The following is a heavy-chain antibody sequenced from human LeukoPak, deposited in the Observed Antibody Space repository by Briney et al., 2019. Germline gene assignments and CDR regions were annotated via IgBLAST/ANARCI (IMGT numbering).Heavy chain of an antibody. V-gene: IGHV3-64*01. J-gene: IGHJ5*02. Sequence: GGSLRLSCAASGFTFSSYAMHWVRQAPGKGLEYVSAISSNGGSTYYANSVKGRFTISRDNSKNTLYLQMGSLRAEDMAVYYCARGSGKFGGVIVPLFDPWGQGTLVTVSS. CDR3: ARGSGKFGGVIVPLFDP. CDR2: ISSNGGST. D-gene: IGHD3-16*02. CDR1: GFTFSSYA.